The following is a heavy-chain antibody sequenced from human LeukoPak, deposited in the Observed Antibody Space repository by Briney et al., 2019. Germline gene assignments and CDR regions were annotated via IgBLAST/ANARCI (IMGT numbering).Heavy chain of an antibody. CDR3: ARALVRAGVYFDY. D-gene: IGHD2-2*01. CDR1: TFTFSSYS. Sequence: GGSLRLTCAASTFTFSSYSMNWHRQAQGKGLEWVSSISSSSSYIYYADSVKGRFTISRDNAKNSLYLQRNSLRAEDTAAYYCARALVRAGVYFDYWGQGTLVTVSS. J-gene: IGHJ4*02. V-gene: IGHV3-21*01. CDR2: ISSSSSYI.